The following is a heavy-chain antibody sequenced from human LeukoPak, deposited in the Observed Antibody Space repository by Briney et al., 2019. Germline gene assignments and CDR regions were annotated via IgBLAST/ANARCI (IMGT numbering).Heavy chain of an antibody. V-gene: IGHV1-8*01. D-gene: IGHD5-18*01. CDR3: ARRGYSYGSRYYYYYMDV. CDR2: MNPNSGNT. Sequence: ASVKVSCKASGYTFTSYDINWVRQATGQGLEWMGWMNPNSGNTGYARKFQGRVTMTRNTSISTAYMELSSLRSEDTAVYYCARRGYSYGSRYYYYYMDVWGKGTTVTVSS. J-gene: IGHJ6*03. CDR1: GYTFTSYD.